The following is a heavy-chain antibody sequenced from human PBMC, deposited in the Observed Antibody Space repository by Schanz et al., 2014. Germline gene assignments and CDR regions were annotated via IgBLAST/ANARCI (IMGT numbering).Heavy chain of an antibody. D-gene: IGHD3-10*01. Sequence: QVQLVQSGAEVKKPGSSMKVSCKASGGTFNSYTINWVRQAPGQGLEWMGMINPSGGSTTYAQKFQGRVTITADKSTSTASMELSSLRSEDTAVFYCARDPSFSMVRGVIIDSYYYGMDVWGQGTTVTVSS. CDR2: INPSGGST. CDR1: GGTFNSYT. J-gene: IGHJ6*02. V-gene: IGHV1-69*08. CDR3: ARDPSFSMVRGVIIDSYYYGMDV.